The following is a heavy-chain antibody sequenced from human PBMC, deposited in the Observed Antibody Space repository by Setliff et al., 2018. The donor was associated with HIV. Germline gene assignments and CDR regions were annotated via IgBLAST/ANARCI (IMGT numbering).Heavy chain of an antibody. CDR2: IYHTGSI. Sequence: PSETLSLTCTVSGGSISSSSYYWGWIRQPPGKGLEWIGSIYHTGSISYNPSLKSRVTISVDMSKNHFSLKLSSVTAADTAVYYCARSHYGMMGNWYFDLWGRGTLVTVS. J-gene: IGHJ2*01. CDR3: ARSHYGMMGNWYFDL. D-gene: IGHD3-10*01. CDR1: GGSISSSSYY. V-gene: IGHV4-39*02.